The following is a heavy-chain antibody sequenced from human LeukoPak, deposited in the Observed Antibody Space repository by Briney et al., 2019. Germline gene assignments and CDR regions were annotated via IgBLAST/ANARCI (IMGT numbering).Heavy chain of an antibody. CDR3: AKDETMVRGLFDY. D-gene: IGHD3-10*01. J-gene: IGHJ4*02. V-gene: IGHV3-43*01. CDR2: ISWVGGST. Sequence: GGSLRLSCAASGFTFDDYTMHWVRQAPGKGLEWVSLISWVGGSTYYADSVKGRFTISRDNSKNSLYLQMNSLRTEDTALYYCAKDETMVRGLFDYWGQGTLVTVSS. CDR1: GFTFDDYT.